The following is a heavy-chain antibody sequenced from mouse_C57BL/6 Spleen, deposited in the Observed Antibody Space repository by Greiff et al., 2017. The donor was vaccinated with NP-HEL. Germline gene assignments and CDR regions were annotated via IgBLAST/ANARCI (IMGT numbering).Heavy chain of an antibody. V-gene: IGHV2-2*01. D-gene: IGHD3-1*01. Sequence: VMLVESGPGLVQPSQSLSITCTVSGFSLTSYGVHWVRQSPGKGLEWLGVIWSGGSTDYTAAYISNLSISKDKSKRQVYFKMNSLQAEDTAIYFCSRNGEAGLFDYWGQGTTLTVSS. J-gene: IGHJ2*01. CDR3: SRNGEAGLFDY. CDR2: IWSGGST. CDR1: GFSLTSYG.